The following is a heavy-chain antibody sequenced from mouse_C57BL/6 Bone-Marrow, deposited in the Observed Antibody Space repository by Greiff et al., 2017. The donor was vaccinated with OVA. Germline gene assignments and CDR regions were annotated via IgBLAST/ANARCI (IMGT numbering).Heavy chain of an antibody. Sequence: QVHVKQPGAELVKPGASVKMSCKASGYTFTSYWITWVKQRPGQGLEWIGDIYPGSGSTNYNEKFKSKATLTVDTSSSTAYMQLSSLTSEDSAVYYCAKGGGVFDYWGQGTTLTVSS. CDR3: AKGGGVFDY. J-gene: IGHJ2*01. CDR2: IYPGSGST. CDR1: GYTFTSYW. V-gene: IGHV1-55*01.